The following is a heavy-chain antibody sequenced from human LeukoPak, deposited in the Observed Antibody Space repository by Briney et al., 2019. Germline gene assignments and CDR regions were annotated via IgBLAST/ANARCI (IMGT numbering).Heavy chain of an antibody. D-gene: IGHD1-26*01. V-gene: IGHV3-21*04. J-gene: IGHJ4*02. CDR2: ISSSSSYI. CDR1: GFTFSSYS. CDR3: AKGGKWDVTPFDY. Sequence: GGSLRLSCAASGFTFSSYSMNWVRQAPGKGLEWVSSISSSSSYIYYADSVKGRFTISRDNSKNTLYLQVNSLRAEDTAVYYCAKGGKWDVTPFDYWGQGTLVTVSS.